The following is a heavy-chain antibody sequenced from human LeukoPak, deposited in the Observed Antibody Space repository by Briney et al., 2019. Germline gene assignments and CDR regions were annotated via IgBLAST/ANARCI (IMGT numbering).Heavy chain of an antibody. CDR3: ARLTPYSGSPLGHY. Sequence: SETLSLTCTVSGGSISSSNNYWGWIRQAPGKGLEWVGTISYSGSTYYKPSLKSRVTIAVDTSKNQFSLKLSSVTAADTAVYYCARLTPYSGSPLGHYGGQRTLVTVSA. CDR1: GGSISSSNNY. V-gene: IGHV4-39*01. J-gene: IGHJ4*02. CDR2: ISYSGST. D-gene: IGHD1-26*01.